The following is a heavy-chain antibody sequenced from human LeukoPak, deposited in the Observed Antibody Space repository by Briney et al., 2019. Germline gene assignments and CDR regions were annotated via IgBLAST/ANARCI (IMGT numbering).Heavy chain of an antibody. CDR3: ARDPDDDYGDLHAFDT. J-gene: IGHJ3*02. Sequence: VASVKVSCKASGGTFSSYAISWVRQAPGQGLEWMGRIIPIFGTANYAQKFQGRVTITTDESTSTAYMELSSLRSEDTAVYYCARDPDDDYGDLHAFDTWGQGTMVTVSS. CDR2: IIPIFGTA. V-gene: IGHV1-69*05. D-gene: IGHD4-17*01. CDR1: GGTFSSYA.